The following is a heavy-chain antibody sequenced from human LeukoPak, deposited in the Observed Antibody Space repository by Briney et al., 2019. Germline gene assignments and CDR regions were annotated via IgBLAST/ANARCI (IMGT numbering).Heavy chain of an antibody. CDR2: IIPIFGTA. CDR1: GGTFSSYA. D-gene: IGHD6-19*01. CDR3: VIDRSYSSGWYPRGYFDY. V-gene: IGHV1-69*05. J-gene: IGHJ4*02. Sequence: GASVKVSCKASGGTFSSYAISWVRQAPGQGLEWMGRIIPIFGTANYAQKFQGRVTITTDTSTSTADMELRSLRSDDTAVYYCVIDRSYSSGWYPRGYFDYWGQGTLVTVSS.